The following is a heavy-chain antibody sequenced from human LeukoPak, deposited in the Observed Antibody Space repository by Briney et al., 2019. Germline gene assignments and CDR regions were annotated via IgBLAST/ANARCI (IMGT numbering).Heavy chain of an antibody. CDR1: GYTFTSYG. D-gene: IGHD4-23*01. CDR2: IIPIFGSS. J-gene: IGHJ6*03. Sequence: SVKVSCKASGYTFTSYGISWVRQAPGQGLEWMGGIIPIFGSSKYAQKFQDRLTITADESTSTAFMDLSSLKSEDTAVYYCAALNLDYGGNTFYFYMDVWGKGTTVTISS. V-gene: IGHV1-69*13. CDR3: AALNLDYGGNTFYFYMDV.